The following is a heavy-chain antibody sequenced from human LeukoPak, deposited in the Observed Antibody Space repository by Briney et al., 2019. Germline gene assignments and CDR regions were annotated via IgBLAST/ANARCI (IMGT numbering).Heavy chain of an antibody. V-gene: IGHV3-7*01. CDR2: IKEDGSEK. D-gene: IGHD1-26*01. CDR1: GFTFSSYW. Sequence: PGGSLRLSFAASGFTFSSYWRSWVGQAPGKGREWVANIKEDGSEKHYVDSVKGRFTISRDNAKKSVYLQMNSLRAEDTAVYYCASLVGATPIDYWGQGTLVTVSS. CDR3: ASLVGATPIDY. J-gene: IGHJ4*02.